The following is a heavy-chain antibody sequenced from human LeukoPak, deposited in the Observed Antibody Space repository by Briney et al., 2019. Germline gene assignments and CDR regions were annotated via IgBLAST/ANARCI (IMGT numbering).Heavy chain of an antibody. J-gene: IGHJ5*02. CDR2: IYTSGST. Sequence: SETLSLTCAVYGGSFSGYYWSWIRQPAGKGLEWIGRIYTSGSTNYNPSLKSRVTISVDTSKNQFSLKLSSVTAADTAVYYCAREGSLVWFDPWGQGTLVTVSS. CDR3: AREGSLVWFDP. CDR1: GGSFSGYY. D-gene: IGHD6-19*01. V-gene: IGHV4-4*07.